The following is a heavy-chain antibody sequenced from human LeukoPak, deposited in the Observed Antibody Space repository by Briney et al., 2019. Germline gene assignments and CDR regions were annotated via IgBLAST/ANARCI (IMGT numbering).Heavy chain of an antibody. D-gene: IGHD4-17*01. V-gene: IGHV1-2*02. CDR1: GYTFTGYY. CDR2: INPNSGGT. J-gene: IGHJ4*02. CDR3: AGGHGVRPTFDY. Sequence: GASVKVSCTSSGYTFTGYYMHWVRHAPGQGLEWMGWINPNSGGTNYAQKFQGRVTMTRDTSISTAYMELSRLRSDDTAVYYCAGGHGVRPTFDYWGQGTLVTASS.